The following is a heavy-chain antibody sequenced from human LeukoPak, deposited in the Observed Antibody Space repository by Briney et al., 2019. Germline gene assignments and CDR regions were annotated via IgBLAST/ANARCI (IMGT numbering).Heavy chain of an antibody. V-gene: IGHV1-2*02. CDR3: ARASQLLLLVEQASLDY. CDR2: INPNSGGT. J-gene: IGHJ4*02. D-gene: IGHD2-21*01. CDR1: GYTFTSYY. Sequence: GASVKVSCKASGYTFTSYYMHWVRQAPGQGLEWMGWINPNSGGTNYAQKFQGRVTMTRDTSISTAYMELSRLRSDDTAVYYCARASQLLLLVEQASLDYWGQGTLVTVSS.